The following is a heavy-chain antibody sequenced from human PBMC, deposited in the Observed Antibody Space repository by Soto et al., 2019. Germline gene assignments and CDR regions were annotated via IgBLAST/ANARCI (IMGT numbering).Heavy chain of an antibody. J-gene: IGHJ5*02. Sequence: EVQLVESGGGVVRPGGSLRLSCAASGFTFDDYAMSWVRQAPGKGLEWVSGINWSGRSTGYADSMKGRFTISRDNAKKSLYLQMNSLGAEDTALYYCARSSLGVGGGFDPWGQGTLVTVSS. D-gene: IGHD3-16*01. CDR3: ARSSLGVGGGFDP. V-gene: IGHV3-20*04. CDR1: GFTFDDYA. CDR2: INWSGRST.